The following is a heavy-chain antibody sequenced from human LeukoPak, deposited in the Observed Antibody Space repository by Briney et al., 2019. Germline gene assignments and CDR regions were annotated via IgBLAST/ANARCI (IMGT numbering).Heavy chain of an antibody. CDR1: GFTVGSNY. V-gene: IGHV3-66*01. CDR3: ARDQYSYAHAAH. CDR2: IYSGGTT. J-gene: IGHJ4*02. Sequence: GGSLRLSCAASGFTVGSNYMSWVRQAPGKGLEWVSVIYSGGTTYYADSVKGRFTISRDNSKNTPHLQMNSLRAEDTAVYYCARDQYSYAHAAHWGQGTLVTVSS. D-gene: IGHD5-18*01.